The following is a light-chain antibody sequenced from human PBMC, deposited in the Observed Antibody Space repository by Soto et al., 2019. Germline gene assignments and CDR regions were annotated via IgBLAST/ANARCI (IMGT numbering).Light chain of an antibody. V-gene: IGKV3-20*01. CDR3: QQYGNSIFT. J-gene: IGKJ3*01. CDR2: GAS. Sequence: EIVLTQSPGTLSLSPGERATLSCRASQSVSSSYIAWYQQKPGQAPRLLIYGASSRATGIPDRFSGSGSGTDFTLTISRLEPEDFAVHYCQQYGNSIFTFGPGTKVDIK. CDR1: QSVSSSY.